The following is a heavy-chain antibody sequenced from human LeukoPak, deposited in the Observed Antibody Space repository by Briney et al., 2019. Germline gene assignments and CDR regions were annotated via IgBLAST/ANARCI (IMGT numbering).Heavy chain of an antibody. CDR1: GGSISGYW. D-gene: IGHD2-15*01. CDR3: ARYTRIPDY. V-gene: IGHV4-59*01. J-gene: IGHJ4*02. CDR2: IYYTGDT. Sequence: SETLSLTCTVSGGSISGYWCSWIRQPPGKGLECVGYIYYTGDTNYNPSLKSRVTMSLDTSKSQFSLKLTSVTAADTAIYYCARYTRIPDYWGRGTLVTVTS.